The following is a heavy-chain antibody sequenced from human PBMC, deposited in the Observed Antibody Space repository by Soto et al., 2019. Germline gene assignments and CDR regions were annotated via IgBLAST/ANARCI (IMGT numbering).Heavy chain of an antibody. CDR2: ISYSGST. CDR3: ATMGTPATGLYYFDY. D-gene: IGHD5-18*01. Sequence: QVQLQESGPGLVKPSQTLSLTCTVSGGSISSGNYYWSWIRQSPGKGLEWIGFISYSGSTHYSLSRKSRVTISVDTSKNQFSLNLSFVTAADTAVYYCATMGTPATGLYYFDYWGQGTLVTVSS. V-gene: IGHV4-30-4*01. CDR1: GGSISSGNYY. J-gene: IGHJ4*02.